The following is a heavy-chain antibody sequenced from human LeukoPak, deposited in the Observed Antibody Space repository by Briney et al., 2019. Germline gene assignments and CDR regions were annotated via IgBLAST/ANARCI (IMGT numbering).Heavy chain of an antibody. Sequence: SVKVSXKASGGTFSNYAINWVRQAPGQGLEWMGGIIPIFGTANYPQKFQGRVTITTDESTSTAYVELSSLRSEDTAVYYCARGRGTYYYDSSGYYYFDYWGQGTLVTVSS. CDR2: IIPIFGTA. J-gene: IGHJ4*02. CDR3: ARGRGTYYYDSSGYYYFDY. CDR1: GGTFSNYA. V-gene: IGHV1-69*05. D-gene: IGHD3-22*01.